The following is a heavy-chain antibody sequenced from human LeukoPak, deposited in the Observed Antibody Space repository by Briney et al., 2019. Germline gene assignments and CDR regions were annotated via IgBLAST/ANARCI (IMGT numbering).Heavy chain of an antibody. CDR3: ARGRFLYGSERGFFDY. D-gene: IGHD3-10*01. CDR2: INPSDGST. V-gene: IGHV1-46*01. CDR1: GYPFITYY. Sequence: ASVKVSCKASGYPFITYYLHWVRQAPGQGLEWMGIINPSDGSTLYSRKFHGRVSMTRDMSTSTVYMELNSLRYEDTAVYYCARGRFLYGSERGFFDYWGQGTLVTVSP. J-gene: IGHJ4*02.